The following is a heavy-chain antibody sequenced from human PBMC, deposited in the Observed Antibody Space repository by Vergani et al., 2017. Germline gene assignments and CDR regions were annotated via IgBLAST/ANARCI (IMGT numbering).Heavy chain of an antibody. CDR3: AREYSSTSGRAFDF. CDR1: GFDFSSYI. D-gene: IGHD2-2*01. J-gene: IGHJ3*01. Sequence: VQLVESGGGGVQPGRSLRLSCVVSGFDFSSYIMNWVRQAPGKGLEWVSFVSTGTKSQSYAESVKGRFTISRDSAKNSLYLQMDSLRAEDTAVYYCAREYSSTSGRAFDFLGQGTKVTGSS. V-gene: IGHV3-48*01. CDR2: VSTGTKSQ.